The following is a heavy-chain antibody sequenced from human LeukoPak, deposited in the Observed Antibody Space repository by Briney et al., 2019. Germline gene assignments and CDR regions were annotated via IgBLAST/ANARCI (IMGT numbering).Heavy chain of an antibody. Sequence: GESLKISCKGSVYSFTRYWIGWVRQMPGKGLEWMGIIYPGDSDTRYSPSFQGQVTISADKSISTAYLQWSSLKASDTAMYYCATRDSSGWFNFDYWGQGTLVTVSS. V-gene: IGHV5-51*01. J-gene: IGHJ4*02. CDR3: ATRDSSGWFNFDY. D-gene: IGHD6-19*01. CDR2: IYPGDSDT. CDR1: VYSFTRYW.